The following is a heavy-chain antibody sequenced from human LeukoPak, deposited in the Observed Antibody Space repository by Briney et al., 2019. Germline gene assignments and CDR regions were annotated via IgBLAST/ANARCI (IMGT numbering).Heavy chain of an antibody. CDR1: GGSISSGGYY. V-gene: IGHV4-31*03. J-gene: IGHJ4*02. CDR3: ARGVLWAKPQRYYFDY. D-gene: IGHD2-8*02. CDR2: IYYSGST. Sequence: PSETLSLTCTVSGGSISSGGYYWSWIRQHPGKGLEWIGYIYYSGSTYYNPSLKSRVTISVDTSKNQFSLKLSSVTAADTAVYYCARGVLWAKPQRYYFDYWGQGTLVTVSS.